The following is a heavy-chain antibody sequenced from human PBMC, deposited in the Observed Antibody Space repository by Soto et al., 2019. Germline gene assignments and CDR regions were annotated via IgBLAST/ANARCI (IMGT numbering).Heavy chain of an antibody. D-gene: IGHD3-3*01. V-gene: IGHV3-48*03. CDR2: ITRGGDII. Sequence: GGSLSLSCAASGFTFSTYEMIWVRQAPGKGLECLSYITRGGDIIHYADSVKGRFTISRDNAKNSLFLQMNSLRAEDTGVYYCAVVWSGYPGGHYWGQGTLVTVSS. J-gene: IGHJ4*02. CDR1: GFTFSTYE. CDR3: AVVWSGYPGGHY.